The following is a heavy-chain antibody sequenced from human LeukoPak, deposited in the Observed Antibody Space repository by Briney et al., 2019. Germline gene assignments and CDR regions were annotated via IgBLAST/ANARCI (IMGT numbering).Heavy chain of an antibody. CDR3: ARVRGYSSLNAFDI. Sequence: PSETLSLTCPVSGGSISSYYWSWIRQPPGKGREGFGYIYYSGSTNYNPSLKSRVTISVDTSKNQFSLKLSSVTAADTAVYYCARVRGYSSLNAFDIWGQGTMVTVSS. CDR1: GGSISSYY. CDR2: IYYSGST. D-gene: IGHD6-13*01. V-gene: IGHV4-59*01. J-gene: IGHJ3*02.